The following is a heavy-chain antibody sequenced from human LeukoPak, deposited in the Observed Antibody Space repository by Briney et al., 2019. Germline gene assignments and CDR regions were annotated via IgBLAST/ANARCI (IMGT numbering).Heavy chain of an antibody. J-gene: IGHJ5*02. CDR3: ARGDGYSGYDP. D-gene: IGHD5-12*01. CDR1: RYTFTSYV. CDR2: ISAYNGNT. V-gene: IGHV1-18*01. Sequence: EAAVKVSCMASRYTFTSYVISWVRPAPGQGLAGMGWISAYNGNTNYAQKLQGRVIMTTDTSTSTASMELRSLRSDDTAVYYCARGDGYSGYDPWGQGTLVTVSS.